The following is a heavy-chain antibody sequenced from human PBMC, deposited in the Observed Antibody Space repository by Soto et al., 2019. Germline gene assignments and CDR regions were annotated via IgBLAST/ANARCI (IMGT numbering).Heavy chain of an antibody. V-gene: IGHV4-31*03. D-gene: IGHD2-15*01. CDR1: GGSISSGGYS. J-gene: IGHJ5*02. Sequence: SETLSLTCTVSGGSISSGGYSWSWVRQHPGKGLEWIGYIYHSGITYYNPSLRGRVAISVDPSMDQLSLKLSSVTAADTAVYYCAGLLICFDPWGQGILVT. CDR2: IYHSGIT. CDR3: AGLLICFDP.